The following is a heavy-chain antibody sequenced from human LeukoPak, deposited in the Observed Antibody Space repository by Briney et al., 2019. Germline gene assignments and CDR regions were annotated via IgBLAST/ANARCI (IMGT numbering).Heavy chain of an antibody. CDR1: GFTFSTYG. D-gene: IGHD6-19*01. J-gene: IGHJ4*02. CDR3: AKDLSRIAVAGTGCDY. V-gene: IGHV3-30*18. CDR2: ISYDVSNK. Sequence: GRSLRLSCAASGFTFSTYGMHWVRQAPGKGLEWVAVISYDVSNKYYADSVKGRFTISRDNSKNTLYLQMNSLRAEDTAVYYCAKDLSRIAVAGTGCDYWGQGTLVTVSS.